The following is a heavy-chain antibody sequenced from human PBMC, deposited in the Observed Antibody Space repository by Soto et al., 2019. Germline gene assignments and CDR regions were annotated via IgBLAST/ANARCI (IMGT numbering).Heavy chain of an antibody. J-gene: IGHJ4*02. Sequence: HPGGSLRLSCVGSGFTFSNYGRHWVRQPPGKGLEWVALISDDGDKRYYADSVRGRLIISRDNSKDTLYLQMNSLGPDDTAVYFCAKARVRIVGANSFDYWGQGTPVTVYS. CDR1: GFTFSNYG. V-gene: IGHV3-30*18. CDR3: AKARVRIVGANSFDY. D-gene: IGHD1-26*01. CDR2: ISDDGDKR.